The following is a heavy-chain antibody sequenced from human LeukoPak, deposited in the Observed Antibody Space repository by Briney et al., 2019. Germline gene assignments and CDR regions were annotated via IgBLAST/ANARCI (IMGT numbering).Heavy chain of an antibody. J-gene: IGHJ4*02. D-gene: IGHD5-12*01. CDR3: AREAVVATISGDYFDY. Sequence: ISWVRQAPGQGLEWMGGIIPIFGTANYAQKFQGRVTITTDESTSTAYMELSSLRSEDTAVYYCAREAVVATISGDYFDYWGQGTLVTVSS. CDR2: IIPIFGTA. V-gene: IGHV1-69*05.